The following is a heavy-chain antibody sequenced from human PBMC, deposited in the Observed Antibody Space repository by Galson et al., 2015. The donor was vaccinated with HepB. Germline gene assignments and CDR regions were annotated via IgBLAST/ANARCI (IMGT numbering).Heavy chain of an antibody. CDR3: ATTLFGSGAYWTFEI. CDR2: IWHDGSNQ. D-gene: IGHD4/OR15-4a*01. V-gene: IGHV3-33*01. CDR1: GFIFSRHG. Sequence: SLRLSCAASGFIFSRHGIHWVRQAPGKGLECVAMIWHDGSNQLYADSVKGRFTIARDNSKNTLYLQMNSLRAEDTAVYYCATTLFGSGAYWTFEIWGQGPLVTVSS. J-gene: IGHJ3*02.